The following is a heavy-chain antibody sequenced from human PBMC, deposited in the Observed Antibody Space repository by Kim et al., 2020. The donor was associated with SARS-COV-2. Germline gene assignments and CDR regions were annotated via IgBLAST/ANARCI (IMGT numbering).Heavy chain of an antibody. V-gene: IGHV4-59*01. CDR3: ARDGEQWLGGWFDP. J-gene: IGHJ5*02. D-gene: IGHD3-22*01. Sequence: NPSLKSRVTISVDTSKNQFSLKLSSVTAADTAVYYCARDGEQWLGGWFDPWGQGTLVTVSS.